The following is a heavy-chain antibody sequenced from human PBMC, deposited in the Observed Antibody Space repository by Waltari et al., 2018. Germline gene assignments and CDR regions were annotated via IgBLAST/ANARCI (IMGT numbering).Heavy chain of an antibody. D-gene: IGHD5-18*01. CDR2: IYSGGST. Sequence: LVESGGGLIQPGGSLRLSCAASGFTVSSNYMSWVRQAPGKGLEWVSVIYSGGSTYYADSVKGRFTISRDNSKNTLYLQMNSLRAEDTAVYYCARGGRIQLGHPIDYWGQGTLVTVSS. CDR3: ARGGRIQLGHPIDY. CDR1: GFTVSSNY. V-gene: IGHV3-53*01. J-gene: IGHJ4*02.